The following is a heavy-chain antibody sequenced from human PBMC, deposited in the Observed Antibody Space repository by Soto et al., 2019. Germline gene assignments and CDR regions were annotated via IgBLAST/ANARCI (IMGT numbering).Heavy chain of an antibody. CDR1: GGSISSYY. V-gene: IGHV4-59*08. Sequence: SETLSLTCTVSGGSISSYYWSWIRQPPGKGLGWIGYIYYSGSTNYNPSLKSRVTISVDTSKNQFSLKLSSVTAADTAVYYCARHGDIAVAGNGNWFDPWGQGTLVTVSS. D-gene: IGHD6-19*01. CDR3: ARHGDIAVAGNGNWFDP. CDR2: IYYSGST. J-gene: IGHJ5*02.